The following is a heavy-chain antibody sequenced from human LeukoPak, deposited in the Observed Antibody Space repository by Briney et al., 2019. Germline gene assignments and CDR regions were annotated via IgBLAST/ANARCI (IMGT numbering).Heavy chain of an antibody. V-gene: IGHV3-21*01. J-gene: IGHJ3*02. Sequence: GGSLRLSCAASGFTFSSYSMNWVRQAPGKGLEWVSSISSSSSYIYYADSVKGRFTISRDNAKNSLYLQMNSLRAEDTAVYYCASSPNRFLEWLNSIWGQGTMVTVSS. D-gene: IGHD3-3*01. CDR3: ASSPNRFLEWLNSI. CDR1: GFTFSSYS. CDR2: ISSSSSYI.